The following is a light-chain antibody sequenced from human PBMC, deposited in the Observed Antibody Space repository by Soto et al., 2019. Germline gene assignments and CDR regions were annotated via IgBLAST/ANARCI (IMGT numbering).Light chain of an antibody. V-gene: IGKV1-5*01. CDR3: QQYTNYPWT. J-gene: IGKJ1*01. CDR2: DVS. Sequence: DIQMTQSPPTLSASVGDRVTITCRASQSISSWLAWYPQRPGKAPNLLIYDVSSLESGVPSRFSGSGSGTEFTLTISSLQPDDFATYYCQQYTNYPWTFGQGTKVEIK. CDR1: QSISSW.